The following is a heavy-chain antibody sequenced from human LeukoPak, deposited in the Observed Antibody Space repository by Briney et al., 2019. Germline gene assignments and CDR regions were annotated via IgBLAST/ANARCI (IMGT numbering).Heavy chain of an antibody. CDR3: AKVAAAGPNRPFDY. J-gene: IGHJ4*02. CDR2: IYYSGST. Sequence: SETLSLTCTVSGGPISSSSYYWGWIRQPPGKGLEWIGSIYYSGSTNYNPSLKSRVTISVDTSKNQFSLKLSSVTAADTAVYYCAKVAAAGPNRPFDYWGQGTLVTVSS. CDR1: GGPISSSSYY. D-gene: IGHD6-13*01. V-gene: IGHV4-39*07.